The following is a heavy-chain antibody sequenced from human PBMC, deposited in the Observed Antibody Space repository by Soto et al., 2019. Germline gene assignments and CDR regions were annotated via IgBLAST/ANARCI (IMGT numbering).Heavy chain of an antibody. D-gene: IGHD3-22*01. V-gene: IGHV3-74*01. CDR1: GFTFSSYW. CDR2: INSDGSST. J-gene: IGHJ6*02. CDR3: ARVRRYYYDSGDYYYYGMDV. Sequence: GGSLRLSCAASGFTFSSYWMHWVRQAPGKGLVWVSRINSDGSSTSYADSVKGRFTISRDNAKNTLYLQMNSLRAEDTAVYYCARVRRYYYDSGDYYYYGMDVWGQGPTVTVSS.